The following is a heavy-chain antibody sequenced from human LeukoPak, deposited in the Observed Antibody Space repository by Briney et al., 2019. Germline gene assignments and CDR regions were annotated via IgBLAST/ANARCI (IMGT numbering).Heavy chain of an antibody. CDR3: AKDYDSSGYDLPFDY. V-gene: IGHV3-23*01. CDR1: GFTFSSYA. CDR2: ITSSGDGT. D-gene: IGHD3-22*01. J-gene: IGHJ4*02. Sequence: GGSLRLSCTASGFTFSSYAMTWVRQAPGKGLECVSTITSSGDGTYYADSVKGRFTISRDNPKNTLYLQMNSLRAEDTAVYYRAKDYDSSGYDLPFDYWGQGTLVTVSS.